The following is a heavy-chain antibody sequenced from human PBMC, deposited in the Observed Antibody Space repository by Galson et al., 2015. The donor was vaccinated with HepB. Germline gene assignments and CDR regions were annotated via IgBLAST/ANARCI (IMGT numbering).Heavy chain of an antibody. CDR1: GFTFSNYG. CDR3: ARDPTVTTPGYYYFYMDV. Sequence: SLRLSCAASGFTFSNYGMHWVRQAPGKGLEWVAVISYDQKNKYYADSLKGRFTISRDNSKNTPYLQMNSLRAEDTAVYYCARDPTVTTPGYYYFYMDVWGKGATVTVSS. J-gene: IGHJ6*03. D-gene: IGHD4-11*01. CDR2: ISYDQKNK. V-gene: IGHV3-30*03.